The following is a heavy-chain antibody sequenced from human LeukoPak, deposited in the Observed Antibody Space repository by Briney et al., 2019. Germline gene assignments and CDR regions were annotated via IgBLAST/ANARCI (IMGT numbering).Heavy chain of an antibody. D-gene: IGHD2-2*01. J-gene: IGHJ5*02. CDR3: ARERVDIVVVPAPNWFDP. Sequence: ASVKVSCKASGYTFTAYYMHWVRQAPGQGLGWMGWINPNSGGTNYAQKFQGRVTMTRDTSISTAYMELSRLRSDDTAVYYCARERVDIVVVPAPNWFDPWGQGTLVTVSS. V-gene: IGHV1-2*02. CDR2: INPNSGGT. CDR1: GYTFTAYY.